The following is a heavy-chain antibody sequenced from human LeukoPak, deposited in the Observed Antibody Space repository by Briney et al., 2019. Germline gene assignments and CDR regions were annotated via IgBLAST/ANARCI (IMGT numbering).Heavy chain of an antibody. J-gene: IGHJ5*02. CDR2: IYSSGNT. V-gene: IGHV4-4*07. CDR3: GRVSPHWFDP. CDR1: GGSISTFY. Sequence: SETLSLTCTVSGGSISTFYWSWIRQPAGKGLEWIGRIYSSGNTNYNPSLKSRVTISVDTSKNQFSLKLSSVTAADTAVYYCGRVSPHWFDPWGQETLVTVPS.